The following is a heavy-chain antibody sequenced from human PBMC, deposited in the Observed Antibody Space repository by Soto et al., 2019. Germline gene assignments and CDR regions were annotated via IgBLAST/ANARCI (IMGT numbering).Heavy chain of an antibody. CDR1: GFTVSSNY. V-gene: IGHV3-66*01. CDR3: ARDVAVTYAFDI. J-gene: IGHJ3*02. D-gene: IGHD4-17*01. Sequence: EVQLVESGGGLVQPGGSLRLSCAASGFTVSSNYMSWVRQAPGKGLEWVSVIYSGGSTYYADSVKGRFTISRDNSKNKLYLQMDSLRAEDTAVYYCARDVAVTYAFDIWGQGTMVTVSS. CDR2: IYSGGST.